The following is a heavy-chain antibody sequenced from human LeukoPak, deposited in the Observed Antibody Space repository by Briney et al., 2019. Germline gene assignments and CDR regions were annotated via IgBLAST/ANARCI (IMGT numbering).Heavy chain of an antibody. Sequence: PGGSLRLSCAASGFTFSSYAMHWVRQAPGKGLEWVAVISYDGSNKYYADSVKGRFTISRDNSKNTLYLQMNSLRAEDTAVYYCVSRDEMETYYYDSSFDYWGQGTLVTVSS. CDR3: VSRDEMETYYYDSSFDY. CDR2: ISYDGSNK. V-gene: IGHV3-30-3*01. D-gene: IGHD3-22*01. CDR1: GFTFSSYA. J-gene: IGHJ4*02.